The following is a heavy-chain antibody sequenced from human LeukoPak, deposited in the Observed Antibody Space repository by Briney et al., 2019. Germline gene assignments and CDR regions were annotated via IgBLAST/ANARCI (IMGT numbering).Heavy chain of an antibody. V-gene: IGHV3-23*01. D-gene: IGHD3-22*01. J-gene: IGHJ4*02. CDR1: GFTFSSYA. Sequence: GGSLRLPCAASGFTFSSYAMSWVRQAPGKGLEWVSGISGTGGNTDHADSVKGRFTISRDNSKDTLYLQMNSLRAEDTAIYYCAKASSPSSGCITYWGQGTLVTVSS. CDR2: ISGTGGNT. CDR3: AKASSPSSGCITY.